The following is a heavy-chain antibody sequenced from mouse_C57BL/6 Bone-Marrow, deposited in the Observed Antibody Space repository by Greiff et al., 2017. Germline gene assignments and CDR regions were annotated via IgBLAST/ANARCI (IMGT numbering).Heavy chain of an antibody. V-gene: IGHV1-82*01. CDR3: ASTVGDY. D-gene: IGHD1-1*01. Sequence: QVTLKVSGPELVKPGASVKISCKASGYAFSSSWMNWVKQRPGKGLEWIGRIYPGDGDTNYNGKFKGKATLTADKSSSTAYMQLSSLTSEDSAVYFCASTVGDYWGQGTTLTVSS. CDR1: GYAFSSSW. J-gene: IGHJ2*01. CDR2: IYPGDGDT.